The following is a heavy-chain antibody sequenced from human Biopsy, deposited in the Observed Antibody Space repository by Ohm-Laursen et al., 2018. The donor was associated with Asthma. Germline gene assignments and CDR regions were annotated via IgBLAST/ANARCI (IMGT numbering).Heavy chain of an antibody. D-gene: IGHD2-8*01. CDR2: IYSGGTS. CDR1: GFAVSRDH. J-gene: IGHJ6*02. Sequence: SLRLSCAASGFAVSRDHMFWVRQAPGKGLEWVSVIYSGGTSHTADSVRGRFTISRDNYRNMVYLQMSSLRPDDSAVYYCTKDRKNGAETSESHYYGVDVWGQGTTVTVSS. CDR3: TKDRKNGAETSESHYYGVDV. V-gene: IGHV3-53*05.